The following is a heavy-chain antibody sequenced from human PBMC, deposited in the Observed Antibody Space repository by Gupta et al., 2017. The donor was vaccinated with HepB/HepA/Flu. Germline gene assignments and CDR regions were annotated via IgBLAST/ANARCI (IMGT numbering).Heavy chain of an antibody. J-gene: IGHJ6*03. Sequence: EVQLVESGGGLIQPGGSLKLSCAASGFTLSSTYMTWVRQVPGKGLEWVSFIYSVGTTYYADSVRGRFSISRDSSRNTLYLQMINVRAEDTAIYYCARGEVSGSFGLGYYYYYMDVWGKGTTVTVS. V-gene: IGHV3-53*01. CDR3: ARGEVSGSFGLGYYYYYMDV. D-gene: IGHD1-26*01. CDR1: GFTLSSTY. CDR2: IYSVGTT.